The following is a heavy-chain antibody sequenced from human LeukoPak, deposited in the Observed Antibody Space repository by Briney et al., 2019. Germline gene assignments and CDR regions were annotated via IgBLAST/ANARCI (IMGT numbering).Heavy chain of an antibody. D-gene: IGHD4-23*01. Sequence: ASETLSLTCTVSGGSISSGSYYWSWIRQPAGKGLEWIGRIYTSGSINYNPSLKSRVTISVDTSKNQFSLKLSSVTAADTAVYYCAREDDYGGMGNYYYYMDVWGKGTTVTVSS. CDR1: GGSISSGSYY. V-gene: IGHV4-61*02. CDR3: AREDDYGGMGNYYYYMDV. J-gene: IGHJ6*03. CDR2: IYTSGSI.